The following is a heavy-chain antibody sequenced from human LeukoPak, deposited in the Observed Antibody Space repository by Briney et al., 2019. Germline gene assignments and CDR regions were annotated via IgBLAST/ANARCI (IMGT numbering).Heavy chain of an antibody. V-gene: IGHV3-48*03. CDR3: SRDISSSTRAFDV. CDR1: GFSLTTYE. CDR2: ITSDGSPT. D-gene: IGHD2-15*01. J-gene: IGHJ3*01. Sequence: GGSLRLSCAASGFSLTTYEMTWVRQAPGKGLEWVSFITSDGSPTFYADSVKGRFTIFRDTAKNSLYLQMNNLRGEDTAIYYCSRDISSSTRAFDVWGQGTMVTASS.